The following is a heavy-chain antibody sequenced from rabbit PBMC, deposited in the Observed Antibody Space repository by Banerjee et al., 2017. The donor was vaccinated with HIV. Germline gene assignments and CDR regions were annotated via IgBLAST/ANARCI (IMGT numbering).Heavy chain of an antibody. CDR2: IYAGSSGNT. CDR1: GSDISSYN. V-gene: IGHV1S40*01. J-gene: IGHJ2*01. D-gene: IGHD6-1*01. Sequence: QSLEESGGGLVTPGGTLTLTCTASGSDISSYNMCWVRQAPGKGLEWIACIYAGSSGNTYYASWAKGRFTISKTSSTTVTLQMTSLTATDTATYFCARGGGGYGYSTWGPGTLVTVS. CDR3: ARGGGGYGYST.